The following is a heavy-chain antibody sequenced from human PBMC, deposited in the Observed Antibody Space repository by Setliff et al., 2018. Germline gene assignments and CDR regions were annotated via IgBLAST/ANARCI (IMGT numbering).Heavy chain of an antibody. J-gene: IGHJ3*02. CDR1: GFTFSTYD. CDR2: IGPSGAT. V-gene: IGHV3-13*01. D-gene: IGHD3-16*01. Sequence: GGSLRLSCAASGFTFSTYDLHWVRQVPGKGLEWVSSIGPSGATFYTVSVKGRYTISRENAKNSWYLQMNSLSAGETAVYYCARESAPHGVRGVGGFDIWGKGTMVTVSS. CDR3: ARESAPHGVRGVGGFDI.